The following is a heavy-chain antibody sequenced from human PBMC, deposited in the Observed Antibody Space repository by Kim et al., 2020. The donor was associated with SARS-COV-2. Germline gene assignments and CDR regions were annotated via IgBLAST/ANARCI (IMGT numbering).Heavy chain of an antibody. CDR2: IYYSGST. CDR1: GGSISSSSYY. V-gene: IGHV4-39*01. Sequence: SETLSLTCTVSGGSISSSSYYWGWIRQPPGKGLEWIGSIYYSGSTYYNPSLKSRVTISVDTSKNQFSLKLSSVTAADTAVYYCARSFGSSWYSVRSYYFDYWGQGTLVTVSS. D-gene: IGHD6-13*01. J-gene: IGHJ4*02. CDR3: ARSFGSSWYSVRSYYFDY.